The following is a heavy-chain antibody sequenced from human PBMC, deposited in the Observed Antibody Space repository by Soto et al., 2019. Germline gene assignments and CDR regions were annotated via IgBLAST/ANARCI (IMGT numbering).Heavy chain of an antibody. CDR1: GFTFSIYA. CDR3: ARVPVVSVGYYYMDV. V-gene: IGHV3-74*01. CDR2: INSDGSST. D-gene: IGHD2-2*01. Sequence: PGGSLRLSCAASGFTFSIYAMTWVRQAPGKGLVWVSRINSDGSSTSYADSVKGRFTISRDNAKNTLYLQMNSLRAEDTAVYYCARVPVVSVGYYYMDVWGKGTTVTVSS. J-gene: IGHJ6*03.